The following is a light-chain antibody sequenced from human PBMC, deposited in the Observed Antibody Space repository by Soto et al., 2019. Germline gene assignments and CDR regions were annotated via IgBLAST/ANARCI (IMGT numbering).Light chain of an antibody. CDR3: QHYANRPLT. Sequence: EIVITHSPATLSVSPGEGATLSFRASQGIGSTLAWYQQKPGQTPRLLIYGASTRATGVPARFSGSGSGTDFTLTINSLQSEDFAVYYCQHYANRPLTFGGGTKVDIK. CDR2: GAS. J-gene: IGKJ4*01. CDR1: QGIGST. V-gene: IGKV3-15*01.